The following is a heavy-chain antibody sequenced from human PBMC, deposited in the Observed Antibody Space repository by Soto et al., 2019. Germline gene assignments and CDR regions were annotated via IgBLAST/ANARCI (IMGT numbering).Heavy chain of an antibody. J-gene: IGHJ4*02. V-gene: IGHV1-69*01. D-gene: IGHD6-19*01. CDR1: GGTFSRLA. CDR3: ARGGHNSGWYGTFDY. Sequence: QVQLVQSGAEVKKPGSSVKVSCQASGGTFSRLAISWVRQAPGQGLEWMGVIIPIFGSINYAQRFQGKVTITADESTSTAYMELSSLRSEDTAMYYCARGGHNSGWYGTFDYWGQGTLVTVSP. CDR2: IIPIFGSI.